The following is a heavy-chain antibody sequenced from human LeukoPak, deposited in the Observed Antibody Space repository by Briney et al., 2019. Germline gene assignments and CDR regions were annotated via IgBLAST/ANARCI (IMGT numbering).Heavy chain of an antibody. D-gene: IGHD3-10*01. CDR2: FDPEEGET. Sequence: ASVKVSCKVSGYTVTDLSMHWVRQAPGKGLEWMGGFDPEEGETLYAPKFQGRVTITRDTSASTAYMELSSLRSEDTAVYYCARGFGELTPFDYWGQGTLVTVSS. CDR3: ARGFGELTPFDY. CDR1: GYTVTDLS. J-gene: IGHJ4*02. V-gene: IGHV1-24*01.